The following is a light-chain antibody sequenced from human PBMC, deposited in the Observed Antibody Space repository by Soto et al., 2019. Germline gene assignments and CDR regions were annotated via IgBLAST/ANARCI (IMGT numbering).Light chain of an antibody. CDR2: EVS. CDR3: SSFAGSNTV. V-gene: IGLV2-8*01. J-gene: IGLJ2*01. CDR1: SSDVGGYNY. Sequence: QAVVTQPPSASGSPGQSVTISCTGTSSDVGGYNYVSWYQHHPGKGPKLMIYEVSKRTSGVPDRFSGSKSGNTASLTVSGLQAEDEADYYCSSFAGSNTVFGGGTKVTVL.